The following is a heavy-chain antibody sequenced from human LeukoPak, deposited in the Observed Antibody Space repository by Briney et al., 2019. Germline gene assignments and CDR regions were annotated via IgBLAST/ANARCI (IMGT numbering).Heavy chain of an antibody. CDR3: ARTCRPGDLDY. V-gene: IGHV1-18*01. CDR1: GYTFTSHG. D-gene: IGHD4-17*01. Sequence: ASVKVSCKASGYTFTSHGISWVRQAPGQGLEWMGWISTYNGNTNYAQKLQGRVSMTTDTSTSTAYMDLRSLRSDDTAVYYCARTCRPGDLDYWGQGTLVTVSS. J-gene: IGHJ4*02. CDR2: ISTYNGNT.